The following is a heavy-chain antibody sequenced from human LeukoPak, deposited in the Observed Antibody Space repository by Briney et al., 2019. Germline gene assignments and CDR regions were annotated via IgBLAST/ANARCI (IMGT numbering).Heavy chain of an antibody. Sequence: SETLSLTCAVYGGSFSGYYWSWIRQPPGKGLEWIGYIYYSGNTYYNPSLKSRLTISVGTSKNQFSLRLNSVTAADTAVYYCARGPGSDSSGRRFDPWGQGTLVTVSS. D-gene: IGHD3-22*01. CDR1: GGSFSGYY. CDR2: IYYSGNT. V-gene: IGHV4-30-4*08. CDR3: ARGPGSDSSGRRFDP. J-gene: IGHJ5*02.